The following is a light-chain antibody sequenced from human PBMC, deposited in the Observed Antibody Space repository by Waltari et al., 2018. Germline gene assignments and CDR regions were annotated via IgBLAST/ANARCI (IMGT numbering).Light chain of an antibody. V-gene: IGLV1-40*03. CDR3: QTFDDSLTAWV. J-gene: IGLJ3*02. Sequence: QSVLTQPPSVSGAPGQRCSIACTGNSSTIGAGFPVHWYHHFPGAAPKLLISSTNKRPSGVPDRFSGSRSGASVSMAIIGLRPEDEADYYCQTFDDSLTAWVFGGGTKLTVL. CDR2: STN. CDR1: SSTIGAGFP.